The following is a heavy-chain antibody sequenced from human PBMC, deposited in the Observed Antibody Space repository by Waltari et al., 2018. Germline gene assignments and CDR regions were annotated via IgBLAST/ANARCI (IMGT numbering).Heavy chain of an antibody. CDR3: ASYCTGGRCHSDY. Sequence: QLQLQESGPGLVTPSETLPPTCSVSGDSITSHTSYWGWVRQPPGKGLEWIGSIYYRGSTDYTPSLKSRVTISLDTSKNQFSLKLSSVTAADTAVYYCASYCTGGRCHSDYWGQGTLVTVSS. D-gene: IGHD2-15*01. CDR2: IYYRGST. J-gene: IGHJ4*02. V-gene: IGHV4-39*01. CDR1: GDSITSHTSY.